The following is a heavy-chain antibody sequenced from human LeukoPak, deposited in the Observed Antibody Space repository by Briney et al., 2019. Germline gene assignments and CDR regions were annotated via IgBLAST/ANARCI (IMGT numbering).Heavy chain of an antibody. CDR2: IYYSGST. J-gene: IGHJ5*02. CDR3: ARGRITMVRGGYVNWFDP. V-gene: IGHV4-59*01. D-gene: IGHD3-10*01. CDR1: GGSISSYY. Sequence: SETLSLTCTVSGGSISSYYWSWIRQPPGKGLEWIGYIYYSGSTNYNPSLKSRVTISVDTSKNQFFLKLSSVTAADTAVYYCARGRITMVRGGYVNWFDPWGQGTLVTVSS.